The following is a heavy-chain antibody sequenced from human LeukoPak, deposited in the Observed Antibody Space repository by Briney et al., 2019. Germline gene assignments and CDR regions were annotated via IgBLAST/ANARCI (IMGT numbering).Heavy chain of an antibody. CDR1: GFDFSNYG. CDR2: IYDDGSKE. V-gene: IGHV3-33*01. D-gene: IGHD3-3*01. CDR3: ARDFKSGYVDS. Sequence: GGSLRLSCAASGFDFSNYGMHWVRQAPGKGLEWVAVIYDDGSKEYFADSVKGRFTISRDNSKNTVLLQMNSLRADDTAVFYCARDFKSGYVDSWGQGTLVTVSS. J-gene: IGHJ4*02.